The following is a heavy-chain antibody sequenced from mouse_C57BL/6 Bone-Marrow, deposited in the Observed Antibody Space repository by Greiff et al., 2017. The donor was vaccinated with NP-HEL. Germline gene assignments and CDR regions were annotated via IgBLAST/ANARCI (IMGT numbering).Heavy chain of an antibody. Sequence: VQLQQSGSELRSPGSSVKLSCKDFDSEVFPIAYMSWVRQKPGHGFEWIGGILPSIGRTIYGEKFEDKATLDADTLSNTAYLELNSLTSEDSAIYYCARGGGSSYPWYFDVWGTGTTVTVSS. CDR3: ARGGGSSYPWYFDV. CDR2: ILPSIGRT. V-gene: IGHV15-2*01. D-gene: IGHD1-1*01. CDR1: DSEVFPIAY. J-gene: IGHJ1*03.